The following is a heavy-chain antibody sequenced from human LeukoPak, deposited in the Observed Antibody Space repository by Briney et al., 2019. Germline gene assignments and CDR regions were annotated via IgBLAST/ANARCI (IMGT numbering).Heavy chain of an antibody. V-gene: IGHV1-8*03. CDR1: GYTFTSYD. CDR2: MNPNSGNT. J-gene: IGHJ3*02. Sequence: ASVKVSCKASGYTFTSYDINWVRQATGQGLEWMGWMNPNSGNTGYAQKFQGRVTITRNTSISTAYMELSSLRSEDTAVYYCARGPKWELELYAFDIWGLGTMVTVSS. D-gene: IGHD1-26*01. CDR3: ARGPKWELELYAFDI.